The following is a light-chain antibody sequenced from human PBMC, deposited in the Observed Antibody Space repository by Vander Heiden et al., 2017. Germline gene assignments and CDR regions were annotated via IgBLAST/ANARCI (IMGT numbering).Light chain of an antibody. CDR3: QQSYSTPST. V-gene: IGKV1-39*01. CDR1: QSVSSY. CDR2: AAS. Sequence: DIQMTQSPSSLSASVGDRVTITCRASQSVSSYLNWYQQKPGKAPKLLIDAASSLQSGVPSRFSGSGSGTDFTLTISRLQPEDFATYYCQQSYSTPSTFGQGTKLEIK. J-gene: IGKJ2*02.